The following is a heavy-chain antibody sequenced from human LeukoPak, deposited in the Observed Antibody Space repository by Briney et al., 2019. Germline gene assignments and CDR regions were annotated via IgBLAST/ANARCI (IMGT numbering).Heavy chain of an antibody. J-gene: IGHJ4*02. CDR3: ARGRYSESRYYYAWSY. Sequence: ASVKVSCKASGYTFTSYYMHWVRQAPGQGLEWMGIINPSGGSTSYAQKFQGRVTMTRDTSTSTVYMELSSLRSEDTAVYYCARGRYSESRYYYAWSYWGQGTLATVSS. CDR2: INPSGGST. D-gene: IGHD3-22*01. CDR1: GYTFTSYY. V-gene: IGHV1-46*01.